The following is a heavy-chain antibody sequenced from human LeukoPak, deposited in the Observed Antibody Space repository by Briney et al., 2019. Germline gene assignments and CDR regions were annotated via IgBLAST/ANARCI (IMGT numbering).Heavy chain of an antibody. CDR2: ISGSGGST. D-gene: IGHD3-22*01. V-gene: IGHV3-23*01. Sequence: GGSLRLSCAASGFTFSSYAVSWVRQAPGKGLEWVSSISGSGGSTYYADSVKGRFTISRDNSKNTLYLQMNSLRVEDTAVYYCAKDRSYYYDSSGFDSFDYWGQGTLVTVSS. CDR1: GFTFSSYA. CDR3: AKDRSYYYDSSGFDSFDY. J-gene: IGHJ4*02.